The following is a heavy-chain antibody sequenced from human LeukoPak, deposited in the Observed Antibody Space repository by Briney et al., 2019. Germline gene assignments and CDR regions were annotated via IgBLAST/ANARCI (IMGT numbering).Heavy chain of an antibody. D-gene: IGHD6-13*01. CDR1: GYSFSYYG. J-gene: IGHJ5*02. Sequence: ASVKVSCKASGYSFSYYGISWVRQAPGQGLEWMGWIATYNGRTKYADKVQGKVTMTADTSTTMAYMELRTLTSDDTAVYYCARDMVGLAADGNWFDPWGQGTLVTVSS. CDR2: IATYNGRT. V-gene: IGHV1-18*01. CDR3: ARDMVGLAADGNWFDP.